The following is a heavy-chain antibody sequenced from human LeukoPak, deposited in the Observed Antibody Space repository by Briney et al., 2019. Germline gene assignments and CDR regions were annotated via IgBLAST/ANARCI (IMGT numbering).Heavy chain of an antibody. D-gene: IGHD5-18*01. CDR1: GDSISSYY. CDR2: IKQDGSET. V-gene: IGHV3-7*01. CDR3: ARGGSGYSYGKIDS. Sequence: ETLSLTCTVSGDSISSYYWSWIRQPPGKGLEWVANIKQDGSETYYVDSVKGRFTISRDNAKNSLYLQMNSLRDEDTAVYYCARGGSGYSYGKIDSWGQGILVTVSS. J-gene: IGHJ4*02.